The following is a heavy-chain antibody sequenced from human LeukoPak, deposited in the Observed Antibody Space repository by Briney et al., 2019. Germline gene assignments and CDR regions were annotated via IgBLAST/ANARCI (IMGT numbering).Heavy chain of an antibody. V-gene: IGHV3-21*01. CDR1: GFTFSSYS. CDR3: ARDAGYYYSGMDV. J-gene: IGHJ6*02. Sequence: GGSLRLSYAASGFTFSSYSKNWVRQAPGKGLEWVSSISSSSSYIYYADSVKGRFTISRDNAKNSLYLQMNSLRAEDTAVYYCARDAGYYYSGMDVWGQGTTVTVSS. CDR2: ISSSSSYI.